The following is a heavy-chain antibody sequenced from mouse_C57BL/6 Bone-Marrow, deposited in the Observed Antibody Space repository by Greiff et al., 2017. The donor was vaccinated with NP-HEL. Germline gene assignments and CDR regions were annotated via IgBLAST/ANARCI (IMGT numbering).Heavy chain of an antibody. Sequence: EVNLVESGGGLVKPGGSLKLSCAASGFTFSSYAMSWVRQTPEKRLEWVATISDGGSYTYYPDNVKGRFTISRDNTKNNLYLQMSHLKSEDTAMYYCAREKGLWGQGTTLTVSS. CDR1: GFTFSSYA. CDR2: ISDGGSYT. D-gene: IGHD3-3*01. CDR3: AREKGL. J-gene: IGHJ2*01. V-gene: IGHV5-4*01.